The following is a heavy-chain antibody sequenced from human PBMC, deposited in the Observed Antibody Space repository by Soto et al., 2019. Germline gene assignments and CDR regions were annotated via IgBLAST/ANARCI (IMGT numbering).Heavy chain of an antibody. D-gene: IGHD2-2*01. CDR2: ISGSGGST. CDR1: GFTFSSYA. CDR3: AKRERGYCSSTSCYVGGYYYYYYMDV. Sequence: GGSLRLSCAASGFTFSSYAMSWVRQAPGKGLEWVSAISGSGGSTYYADSVKGRFTISRDNSKNTLYLQMNSLRAEDTAVYYCAKRERGYCSSTSCYVGGYYYYYYMDVWGKGTTVTVSS. J-gene: IGHJ6*03. V-gene: IGHV3-23*01.